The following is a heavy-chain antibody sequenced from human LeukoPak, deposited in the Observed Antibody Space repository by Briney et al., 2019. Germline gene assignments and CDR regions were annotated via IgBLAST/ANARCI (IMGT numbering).Heavy chain of an antibody. CDR2: VRSKAHNYAT. Sequence: GGSPRLSCAASGFNFSGSAMHWVRQASGKGLEWVGRVRSKAHNYATAYAASVKGRFTISRDDSKNTAYLQMNSLKTEDTAVYYCVPIPADYWGQGTLVTVSS. CDR1: GFNFSGSA. V-gene: IGHV3-73*01. CDR3: VPIPADY. D-gene: IGHD1-14*01. J-gene: IGHJ4*02.